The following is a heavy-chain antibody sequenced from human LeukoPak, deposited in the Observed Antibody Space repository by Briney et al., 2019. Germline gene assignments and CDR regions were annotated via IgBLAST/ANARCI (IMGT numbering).Heavy chain of an antibody. CDR2: IYYSGST. CDR1: GGSISSSSYY. CDR3: ARRPLIAARDY. D-gene: IGHD6-6*01. Sequence: SETLSLTCTVSGGSISSSSYYWGWIRQPPGKGLEWIGSIYYSGSTYYNPSLKSRVTISVDTSKNQFSLKLSSVTAADTAAYYCARRPLIAARDYWGQGTLVTVSS. V-gene: IGHV4-39*01. J-gene: IGHJ4*02.